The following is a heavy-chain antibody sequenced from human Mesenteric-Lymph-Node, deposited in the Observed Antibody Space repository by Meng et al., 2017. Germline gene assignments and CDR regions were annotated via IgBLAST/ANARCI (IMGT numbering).Heavy chain of an antibody. D-gene: IGHD6-13*01. CDR2: INWKGDKT. CDR3: ARDLYSSSWLQTLNYYYYYGMDV. Sequence: GESLKISCTASGFSLDNFGMNWVRQGPGKGLEWVSGINWKGDKTTYADSVKGRFTISRDNSKNTLYLQMNSLRAEDTAVYYCARDLYSSSWLQTLNYYYYYGMDVWGQGTTVTVSS. J-gene: IGHJ6*02. CDR1: GFSLDNFG. V-gene: IGHV3-20*04.